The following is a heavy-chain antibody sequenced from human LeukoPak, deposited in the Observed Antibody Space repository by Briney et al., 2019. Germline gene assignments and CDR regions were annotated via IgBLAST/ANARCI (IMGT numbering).Heavy chain of an antibody. J-gene: IGHJ6*02. CDR3: ARQCMVRGVIITCYYYGMDV. D-gene: IGHD3-10*01. CDR1: GGSLSSSSYY. Sequence: PSETLSLTCTVSGGSLSSSSYYWGWIRQPPGKGLEWIGSIYYSGSTYYNPSLKSRVTISVDTSKNQFSLKLSSVTAAATAVYYCARQCMVRGVIITCYYYGMDVWGQGTTVTVSS. V-gene: IGHV4-39*01. CDR2: IYYSGST.